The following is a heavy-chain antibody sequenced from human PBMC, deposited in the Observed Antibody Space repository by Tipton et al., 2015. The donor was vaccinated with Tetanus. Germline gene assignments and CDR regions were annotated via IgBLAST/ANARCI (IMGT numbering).Heavy chain of an antibody. D-gene: IGHD2-15*01. J-gene: IGHJ4*02. CDR1: GFIFSSYG. V-gene: IGHV3-33*01. CDR2: SWYDGTDQ. Sequence: SLRLSCAASGFIFSSYGIHWVRQAPGKGLEWVAVSWYDGTDQYYADSVKGRFTLSRDNSKNTLYLEMNSLGAGDTALYYCAGEADCSGGSCFSGDFDNWGQGTQVAVSS. CDR3: AGEADCSGGSCFSGDFDN.